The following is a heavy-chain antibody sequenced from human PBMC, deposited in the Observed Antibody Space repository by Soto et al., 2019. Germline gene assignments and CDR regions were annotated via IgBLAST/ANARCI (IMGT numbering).Heavy chain of an antibody. CDR3: ARGIDIVVVPADPDYYYYYYMDV. J-gene: IGHJ6*03. D-gene: IGHD2-2*01. V-gene: IGHV1-8*01. CDR2: MNPNSGNT. Sequence: ASVKVSCKASGYTFTSYDINWVRQATGQGLEWMGWMNPNSGNTGYAQKFQGRVTMTRNTSISTAYMELSSLRSEDTAVYYCARGIDIVVVPADPDYYYYYYMDVWGKGTTVTVSS. CDR1: GYTFTSYD.